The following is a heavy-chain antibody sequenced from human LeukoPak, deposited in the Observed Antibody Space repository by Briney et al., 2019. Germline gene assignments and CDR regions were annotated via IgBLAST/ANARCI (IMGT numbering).Heavy chain of an antibody. Sequence: GGSLRLSCAGSGFIFRNYAMSWVRQAPGMGLEWVSAISGSGVGTNYADSVKGRFTVSRDNSKNTLYLQMNSLRAEDTAVYYCAINGRDDHDKYFFDFWGQGTQVTVSS. D-gene: IGHD1-20*01. CDR3: AINGRDDHDKYFFDF. CDR2: ISGSGVGT. V-gene: IGHV3-23*01. J-gene: IGHJ4*02. CDR1: GFIFRNYA.